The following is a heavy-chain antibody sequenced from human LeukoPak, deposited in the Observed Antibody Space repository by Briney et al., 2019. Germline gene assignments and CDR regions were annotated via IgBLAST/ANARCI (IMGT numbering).Heavy chain of an antibody. CDR1: GFTFSDYY. V-gene: IGHV3-53*01. CDR2: IYSGGST. Sequence: GGSLRLSCAASGFTFSDYYMSWIRQAPGKGLEWVSVIYSGGSTYYADSVKGRFTISRDNSKNILYLQMNSLRAEDTAVYYCAKGFDFEGYYYYYYMDVWGKGTTVTISS. CDR3: AKGFDFEGYYYYYYMDV. J-gene: IGHJ6*03. D-gene: IGHD3-9*01.